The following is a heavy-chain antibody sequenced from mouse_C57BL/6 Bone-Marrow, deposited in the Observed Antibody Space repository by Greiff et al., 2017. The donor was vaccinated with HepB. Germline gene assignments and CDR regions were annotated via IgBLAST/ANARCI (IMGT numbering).Heavy chain of an antibody. D-gene: IGHD1-1*01. CDR1: GFTFSDYG. J-gene: IGHJ2*01. CDR2: ISSGSSTI. CDR3: ARRPFTTVVSNYFDY. V-gene: IGHV5-17*01. Sequence: EVQLVESGGGLVKPGGSLKLSCAASGFTFSDYGMHWVRQAPEKGLEWVAYISSGSSTIYYADTVKGRFTISRDNAKNTLFLQMTSLRSEDTAMYYCARRPFTTVVSNYFDYWGQGTTLTVSS.